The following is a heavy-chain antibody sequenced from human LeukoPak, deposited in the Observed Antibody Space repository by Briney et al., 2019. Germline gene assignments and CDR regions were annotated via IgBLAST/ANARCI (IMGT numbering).Heavy chain of an antibody. CDR3: ARGSGWFGELYFPDAFDI. Sequence: PSETLSLACAVYGGSFSGYYWSWLRQPPGKGLEWIGEINHSGSTNYNPSLKSRVTISVDTSKNQFSLKLSSVTAADTAVYYCARGSGWFGELYFPDAFDIWGQGTMVTVSS. CDR1: GGSFSGYY. V-gene: IGHV4-34*01. J-gene: IGHJ3*02. CDR2: INHSGST. D-gene: IGHD3-10*01.